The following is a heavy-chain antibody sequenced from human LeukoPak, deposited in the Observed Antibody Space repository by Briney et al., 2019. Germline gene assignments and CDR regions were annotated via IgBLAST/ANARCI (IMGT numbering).Heavy chain of an antibody. CDR2: INHSGST. D-gene: IGHD5-24*01. Sequence: SGTLSLTCAVYGGSFSGYYWSWIRQPPGKGLEWIGEINHSGSTNYNPSLKSRVTISVDTSKNQFSPKLSSVTAADTAVYYCARLSMDGYNSFDYWGQGTLVTVSS. CDR1: GGSFSGYY. CDR3: ARLSMDGYNSFDY. J-gene: IGHJ4*02. V-gene: IGHV4-34*01.